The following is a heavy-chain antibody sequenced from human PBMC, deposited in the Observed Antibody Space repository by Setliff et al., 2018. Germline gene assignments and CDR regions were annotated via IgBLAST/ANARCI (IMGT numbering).Heavy chain of an antibody. V-gene: IGHV4-39*07. D-gene: IGHD6-6*01. J-gene: IGHJ4*02. CDR2: MHYSGRA. CDR1: GASVSSRSYY. Sequence: SETLSLTCTVSGASVSSRSYYWGWIRQPPGKGLEWIGSMHYSGRAYYSSSLKSRVTISLDTSKNQFSLNLRSVTAADTAVYYCARGRNIEARLLDSWGQGNLVTVSS. CDR3: ARGRNIEARLLDS.